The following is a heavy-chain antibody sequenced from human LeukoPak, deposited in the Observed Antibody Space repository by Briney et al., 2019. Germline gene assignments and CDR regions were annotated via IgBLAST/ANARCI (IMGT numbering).Heavy chain of an antibody. CDR2: VDHSFGTT. CDR3: ARDKLTYYYGSGSYSGDGMDV. J-gene: IGHJ6*02. D-gene: IGHD3-10*01. Sequence: GGSLRLSCAASGFTFSSYAMSWVRLAPGKGLEWVSTVDHSFGTTHYADSVEGRFTISRDNAKNSLYLQMNSLRAEDTAVYYCARDKLTYYYGSGSYSGDGMDVWGQGTTVTVSS. CDR1: GFTFSSYA. V-gene: IGHV3-21*01.